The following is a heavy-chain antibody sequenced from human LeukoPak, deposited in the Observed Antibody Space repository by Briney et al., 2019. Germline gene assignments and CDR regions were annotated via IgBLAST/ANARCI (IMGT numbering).Heavy chain of an antibody. Sequence: ASVKVSCTAFGYTFSSYYMNWVRQAPGQGLEWVSWINPNSGGTYYAQTVKGRVTMTRDTSISTPYMQMSRLRSDDTAVYYCGRSSSGSPLPYYWGRGTLVTVSS. CDR2: INPNSGGT. CDR1: GYTFSSYY. D-gene: IGHD6-19*01. CDR3: GRSSSGSPLPYY. V-gene: IGHV1-2*02. J-gene: IGHJ4*02.